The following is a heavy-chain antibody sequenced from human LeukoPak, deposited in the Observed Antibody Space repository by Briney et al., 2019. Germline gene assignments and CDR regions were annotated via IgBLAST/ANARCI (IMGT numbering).Heavy chain of an antibody. V-gene: IGHV1-69*01. J-gene: IGHJ4*02. CDR3: ARGWLRFLEWLLDY. CDR1: GGTFSSYA. CDR2: IIPIFGTA. D-gene: IGHD3-3*01. Sequence: SVKVSCKASGGTFSSYAISWVRQAPGQGLEWMGGIIPIFGTANYAQKFQGRVTISADESTSTAYMELSSLRAEDTAVYYCARGWLRFLEWLLDYWGQGTLVTVSS.